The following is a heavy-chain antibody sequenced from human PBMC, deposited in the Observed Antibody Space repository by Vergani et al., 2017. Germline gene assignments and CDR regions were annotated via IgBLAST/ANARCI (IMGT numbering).Heavy chain of an antibody. CDR3: ARAARPPPESPYYYYYGMDV. Sequence: QVQLVQSGAEVKKPGSSVKVSCKASVGTFSPSPISWVRQAPGQGFEWLGRIIHILGIANYAQKFQGRVTITADKSTSTAYMALSSLRSEDTAVYYCARAARPPPESPYYYYYGMDVWGQGTTVTVS. J-gene: IGHJ6*02. D-gene: IGHD6-6*01. V-gene: IGHV1-69*04. CDR2: IIHILGIA. CDR1: VGTFSPSP.